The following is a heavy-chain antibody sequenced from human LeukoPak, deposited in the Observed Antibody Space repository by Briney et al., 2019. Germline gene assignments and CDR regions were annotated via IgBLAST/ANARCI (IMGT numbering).Heavy chain of an antibody. D-gene: IGHD6-13*01. CDR1: GGTFSSYA. CDR2: IIPIFGTA. CDR3: ALSSSWYIVWFDP. Sequence: SVKVSCKASGGTFSSYAISWVRQAPGQGLEWMGGIIPIFGTANYAQKFQGRVTITADESTSTAYMELSSLRSEDTAVYYCALSSSWYIVWFDPWGQGTLVTVSS. V-gene: IGHV1-69*01. J-gene: IGHJ5*02.